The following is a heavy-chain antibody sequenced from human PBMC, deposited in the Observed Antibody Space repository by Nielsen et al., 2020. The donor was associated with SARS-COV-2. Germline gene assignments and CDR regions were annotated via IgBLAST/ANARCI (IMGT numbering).Heavy chain of an antibody. V-gene: IGHV3-48*01. D-gene: IGHD6-19*01. CDR1: GFIFSDYN. CDR3: AKRRVAVAGTWYFDY. CDR2: ISTRSSST. Sequence: GGSLRLSCAASGFIFSDYNMNWVRQAPGKGLEWVSYISTRSSSTYYADFVKGRFTISRDNAKDSLYLQMNSLRAEDTAVYYCAKRRVAVAGTWYFDYWGQGTLVTVSS. J-gene: IGHJ4*02.